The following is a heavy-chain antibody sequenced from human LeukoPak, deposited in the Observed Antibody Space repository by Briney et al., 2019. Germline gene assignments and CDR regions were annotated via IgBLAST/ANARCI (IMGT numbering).Heavy chain of an antibody. CDR3: ASSSSTSVEALY. D-gene: IGHD2-2*01. CDR2: IYHSGST. J-gene: IGHJ4*02. V-gene: IGHV4-4*02. CDR1: GGSISSSNW. Sequence: SETLSLTCAVSGGSISSSNWWSWVCQPPGKGLEWIGEIYHSGSTNYNPSLKSRVTISVDKSKNQFSLKLTSVTAADTAVYYCASSSSTSVEALYWGQGTLVTVSS.